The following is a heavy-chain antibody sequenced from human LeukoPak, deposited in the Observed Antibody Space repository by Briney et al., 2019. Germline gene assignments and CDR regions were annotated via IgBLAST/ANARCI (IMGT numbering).Heavy chain of an antibody. CDR2: IKQDGSEK. D-gene: IGHD2-2*02. J-gene: IGHJ4*02. V-gene: IGHV3-7*01. CDR1: GFTFSSYW. Sequence: GGSLRLSCAASGFTFSSYWMSWVRQAPGKGLEWVANIKQDGSEKYYVDSVKGRFTISRDNAKTSLYLQMNSLRAEDTAVYYCARGLGYCSSTSCFTDYWGQGTLVTVSS. CDR3: ARGLGYCSSTSCFTDY.